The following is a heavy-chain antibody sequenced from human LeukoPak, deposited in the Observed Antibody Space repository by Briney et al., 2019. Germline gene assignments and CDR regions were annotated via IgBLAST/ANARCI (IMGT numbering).Heavy chain of an antibody. V-gene: IGHV4-34*09. CDR3: ARDSSGWSWFDY. J-gene: IGHJ4*02. D-gene: IGHD6-19*01. Sequence: SETLSLTCVVYGGPFSHYYWTYIRQPPGKGPEWIGEINHRGSAHYDPSLKSRVTISVDTSKNQFSLKLSSVTAADTAVYYCARDSSGWSWFDYWGQGTLVTVSS. CDR1: GGPFSHYY. CDR2: INHRGSA.